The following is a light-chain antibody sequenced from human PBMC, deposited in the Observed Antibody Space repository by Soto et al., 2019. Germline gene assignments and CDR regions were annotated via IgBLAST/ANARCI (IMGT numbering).Light chain of an antibody. CDR1: TSDIGAYNY. CDR2: DVT. CDR3: SSYTTIHTVVV. V-gene: IGLV2-14*03. Sequence: QSALTQPASVSGSPGQSITISCTGTTSDIGAYNYVSWYQHHPGKAPKLLIYDVTDRPSGVSDRFSGSKSGNTASLTISGLLAEDEADYFCSSYTTIHTVVVFGGGTKLTVL. J-gene: IGLJ2*01.